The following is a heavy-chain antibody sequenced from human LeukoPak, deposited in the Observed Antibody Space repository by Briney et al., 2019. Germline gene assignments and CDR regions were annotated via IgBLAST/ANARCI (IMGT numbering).Heavy chain of an antibody. Sequence: SVKVSCKASGGTFSSYAISWVRQAPGQGLEWMGGIIPIFGTANYAQKFQGRVTITADESTSIAYMELSSLRSEDTAVYYCARGVKATVTISTYFDYWGQGTLVTVSS. CDR3: ARGVKATVTISTYFDY. D-gene: IGHD4-17*01. V-gene: IGHV1-69*01. CDR2: IIPIFGTA. CDR1: GGTFSSYA. J-gene: IGHJ4*02.